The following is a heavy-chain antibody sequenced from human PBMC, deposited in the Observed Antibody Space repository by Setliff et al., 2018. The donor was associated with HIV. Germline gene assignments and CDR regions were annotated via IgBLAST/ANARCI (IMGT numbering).Heavy chain of an antibody. J-gene: IGHJ4*02. V-gene: IGHV4-4*09. CDR1: GGSISGYH. Sequence: SETLSLTCTVSGGSISGYHWNWLRQTPGKGVEGFGYIYTSRGTNYNHSLRTRGIISVETSNQFSLTLSSVTAADAAVYYCARSPSYRSSWEYYFDYWGQGILVTVSS. CDR2: IYTSRGT. D-gene: IGHD6-13*01. CDR3: ARSPSYRSSWEYYFDY.